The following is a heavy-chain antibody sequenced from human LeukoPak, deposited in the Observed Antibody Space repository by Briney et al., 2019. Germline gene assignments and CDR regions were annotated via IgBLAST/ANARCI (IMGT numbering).Heavy chain of an antibody. Sequence: PGGSLRLSCAASGFTFSSYAMHWVRQAPGKGLEWVAVISYGGSNKYYADSVKGRFTISRDNSKNTLYLQMNSLRAEDTAVYYCARGDGYCSSTSCYWWFDPWGQGTLVTVSS. CDR3: ARGDGYCSSTSCYWWFDP. V-gene: IGHV3-30*04. CDR1: GFTFSSYA. J-gene: IGHJ5*02. CDR2: ISYGGSNK. D-gene: IGHD2-2*01.